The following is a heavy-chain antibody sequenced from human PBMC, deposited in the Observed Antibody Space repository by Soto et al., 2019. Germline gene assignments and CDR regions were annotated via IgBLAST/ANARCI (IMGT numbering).Heavy chain of an antibody. CDR3: ARWYCFSTSCYIGDNWFDP. J-gene: IGHJ5*02. D-gene: IGHD2-2*02. CDR2: IFYSGYT. CDR1: GGSISSGSFY. Sequence: PSETLSLTCTVSGGSISSGSFYWGWIRQPPGKGLEWIGSIFYSGYTYYNPSLKSRVTISVDTSKNQFSLKLSSVTAADTAVYYCARWYCFSTSCYIGDNWFDPWGQGILVTVSS. V-gene: IGHV4-39*01.